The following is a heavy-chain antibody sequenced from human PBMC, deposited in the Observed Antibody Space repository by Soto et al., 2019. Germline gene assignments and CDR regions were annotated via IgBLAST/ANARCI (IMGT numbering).Heavy chain of an antibody. V-gene: IGHV3-33*01. CDR3: AREWAAAGGHPADY. D-gene: IGHD6-13*01. J-gene: IGHJ4*02. CDR2: IWYDGSNK. CDR1: GFTFSSYG. Sequence: GGSLRLSCAASGFTFSSYGMHWVRQAPGKGLEWVAVIWYDGSNKYYADSVKGRFTISRDNSKNTLYLQMNSLRAEDTAVYYCAREWAAAGGHPADYWGQGTLVTVSS.